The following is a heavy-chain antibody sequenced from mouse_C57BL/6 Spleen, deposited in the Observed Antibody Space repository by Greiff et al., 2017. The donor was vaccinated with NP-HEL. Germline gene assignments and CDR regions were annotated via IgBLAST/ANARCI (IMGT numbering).Heavy chain of an antibody. CDR1: GYAFSSYW. D-gene: IGHD2-4*01. Sequence: VKLQESGAELVKPGASVKISCKASGYAFSSYWMNWVKQRPGKGLEWIGQIYPGDGDTNYNGKFKGKATLTADKSSSTAYMQLSSLTSEDSAVYFCARADYDEDYYYAMDYWGQGTSVTVSS. J-gene: IGHJ4*01. CDR2: IYPGDGDT. CDR3: ARADYDEDYYYAMDY. V-gene: IGHV1-80*01.